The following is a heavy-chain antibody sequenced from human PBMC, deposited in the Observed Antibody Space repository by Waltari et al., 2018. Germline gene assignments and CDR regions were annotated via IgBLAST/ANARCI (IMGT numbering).Heavy chain of an antibody. V-gene: IGHV1-2*05. CDR2: NNPYSGGT. CDR1: GYTFTGYY. CDR3: GGGTAVRGVKFP. D-gene: IGHD3-10*01. Sequence: QVQLVQSGAEVKKPGASVKVSGKASGYTFTGYYMPWVPQAPGQGVEWRGRNNPYSGGTNYGSKFPGRVNMTRETSIKHAYMELSRLRCEETVLYFCGGGTAVRGVKFPRGQGTLVTGS. J-gene: IGHJ5*02.